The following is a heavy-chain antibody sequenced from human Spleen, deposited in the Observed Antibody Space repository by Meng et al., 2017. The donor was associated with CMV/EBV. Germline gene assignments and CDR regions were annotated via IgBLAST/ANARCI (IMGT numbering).Heavy chain of an antibody. D-gene: IGHD2-2*01. CDR2: IYHGGST. Sequence: IISNKWWSWVRQPTGKGLEWIGEIYHGGSTNYNPSLKSRVTISVDKSKNHFSLNLSSVTAADTAVFYCATSSLGYCNRNSCYDAFDIWGQGTMVTVSS. V-gene: IGHV4-4*02. CDR1: IISNKW. J-gene: IGHJ3*02. CDR3: ATSSLGYCNRNSCYDAFDI.